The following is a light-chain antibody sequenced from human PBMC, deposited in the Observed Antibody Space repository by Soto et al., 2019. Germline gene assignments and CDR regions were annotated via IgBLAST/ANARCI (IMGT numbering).Light chain of an antibody. Sequence: QSVLTQPPSASGSPGQSVTVSCTGTSSDVGTYNYVSWYQQHPGKAPKLMIYGVNKRPSGVPDRFSGSKSGNTASLTVSGLQAEDEADYYCGAWDTGLSGVVFGGGTKVTVL. V-gene: IGLV2-8*01. CDR1: SSDVGTYNY. CDR3: GAWDTGLSGVV. J-gene: IGLJ2*01. CDR2: GVN.